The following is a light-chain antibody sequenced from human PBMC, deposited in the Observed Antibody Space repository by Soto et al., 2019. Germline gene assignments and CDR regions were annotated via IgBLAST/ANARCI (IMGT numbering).Light chain of an antibody. CDR3: NSYAGSNNVV. CDR1: SSDVGGYNY. V-gene: IGLV2-8*01. J-gene: IGLJ2*01. CDR2: EVN. Sequence: QSALTQPPSASGSPGQSVTISCTGTSSDVGGYNYVSWYQQHPGKAPKVMIYEVNKRPSGVPDRFSGSKSGNTASLTVSGLQAEDEADYYCNSYAGSNNVVFGGGTKVTVL.